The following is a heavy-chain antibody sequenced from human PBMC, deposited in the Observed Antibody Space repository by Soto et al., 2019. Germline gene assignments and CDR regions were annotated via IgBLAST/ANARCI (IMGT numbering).Heavy chain of an antibody. CDR3: TRQTDDVKWLVVPTDYNFDY. J-gene: IGHJ4*02. D-gene: IGHD6-19*01. CDR1: GFTFGGSA. Sequence: GGSLRLSCAASGFTFGGSAMHWVRQASGKGLEWVGHIRSKTNSYATAYAESVKGRFTISRDDSMNTAYLQMNRLKTEDTAVYFCTRQTDDVKWLVVPTDYNFDYWGQGTLVPVYS. V-gene: IGHV3-73*01. CDR2: IRSKTNSYAT.